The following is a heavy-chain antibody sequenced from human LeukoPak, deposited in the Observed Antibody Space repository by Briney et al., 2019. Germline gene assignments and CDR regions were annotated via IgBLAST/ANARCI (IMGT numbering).Heavy chain of an antibody. J-gene: IGHJ4*02. CDR2: ISYDGSNK. V-gene: IGHV3-30*04. Sequence: PGRSLRLSCAASGFTFSSYAMHWVRQAPGKGLEWVAVISYDGSNKYYADSVKGRFTISRDNSKNTLYLQMNSLRAEDTALYYCAKTGYSSGWYRIWDYWGQGTLVTVSS. CDR3: AKTGYSSGWYRIWDY. CDR1: GFTFSSYA. D-gene: IGHD6-19*01.